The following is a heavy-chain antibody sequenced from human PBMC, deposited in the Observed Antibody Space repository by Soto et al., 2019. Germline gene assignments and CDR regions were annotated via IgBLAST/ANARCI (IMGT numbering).Heavy chain of an antibody. CDR1: GFTLSSYN. CDR3: ARDHGGSTWFVGIYYYFGVDV. Sequence: GGSPRLSCAASGFTLSSYNMNWVRQAPGEGLEWVSYISGSSDTIYYADSVKGRFTISRDNAKNSLYLQMDSLRDEDTAVYYCARDHGGSTWFVGIYYYFGVDVWGQGTTVTVSS. J-gene: IGHJ6*02. V-gene: IGHV3-48*02. CDR2: ISGSSDTI. D-gene: IGHD6-13*01.